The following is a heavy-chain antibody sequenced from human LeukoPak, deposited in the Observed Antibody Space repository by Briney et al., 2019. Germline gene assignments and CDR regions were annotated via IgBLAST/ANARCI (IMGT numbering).Heavy chain of an antibody. CDR2: IRYDGSSK. J-gene: IGHJ2*01. Sequence: PGGSLRLSCAASGFTFSSYSMNWVRQAPGKGLEWLSFIRYDGSSKFYADSVKGRFTISRDNSKSTLFLQMSSLKVDDTAVYYCTGYDFWSGFRSGDLWGRGTLVTVSS. D-gene: IGHD3-3*01. CDR3: TGYDFWSGFRSGDL. CDR1: GFTFSSYS. V-gene: IGHV3-30*02.